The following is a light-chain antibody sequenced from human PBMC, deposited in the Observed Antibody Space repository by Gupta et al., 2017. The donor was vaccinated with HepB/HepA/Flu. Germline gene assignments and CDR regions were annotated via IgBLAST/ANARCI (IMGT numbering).Light chain of an antibody. CDR2: DNS. Sequence: SVLQPPPAVSGAPRRRVIISSTGSSTNIREGYDGHWYQQLPATAPTLIIYDNSNPPSGVPARFSGSKSGASASLAITGLQADDEAYYYCQAYDDRLSGSEVFGGGTKLTV. CDR3: QAYDDRLSGSEV. V-gene: IGLV1-40*01. J-gene: IGLJ3*02. CDR1: STNIREGYD.